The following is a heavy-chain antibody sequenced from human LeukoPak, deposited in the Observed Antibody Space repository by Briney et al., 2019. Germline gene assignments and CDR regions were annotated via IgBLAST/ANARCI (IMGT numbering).Heavy chain of an antibody. CDR1: GYTFTSYA. CDR2: INTNTGNP. J-gene: IGHJ4*02. D-gene: IGHD3-9*01. Sequence: ASVKVSCKASGYTFTSYAMNWVRQAPGQGLEWMGWINTNTGNPTYAQGFTGRFVFSLDTSVSTAYLQISSLKAEDTAVYYCARESGGAYYDILTGYYDFDYWGQGTLVTVSS. V-gene: IGHV7-4-1*02. CDR3: ARESGGAYYDILTGYYDFDY.